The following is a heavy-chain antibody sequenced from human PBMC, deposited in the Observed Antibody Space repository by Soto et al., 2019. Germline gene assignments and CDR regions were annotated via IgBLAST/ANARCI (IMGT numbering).Heavy chain of an antibody. V-gene: IGHV4-31*03. CDR3: ARTPYYYDSSGYYSILTDS. J-gene: IGHJ4*02. CDR1: GGSISSGGYY. CDR2: IYYSGST. Sequence: SETLPLTCTVSGGSISSGGYYWSWIRQHPGKGLEWIGYIYYSGSTYYNPSLKSRVTISVDTSKNQFSLKLSSVTAADTAVYYCARTPYYYDSSGYYSILTDSWGQGTVVTVSS. D-gene: IGHD3-22*01.